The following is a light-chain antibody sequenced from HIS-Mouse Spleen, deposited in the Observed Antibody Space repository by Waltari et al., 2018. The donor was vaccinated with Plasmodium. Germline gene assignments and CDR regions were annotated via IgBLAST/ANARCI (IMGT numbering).Light chain of an antibody. V-gene: IGLV3-19*01. CDR2: GKN. CDR3: NSRDSSGNHQV. CDR1: RPRSYY. Sequence: SSELTQDPAVSVALGQTVRITCQGDRPRSYYASWYQQKPGQAPVPVIYGKNNRPSGIPDRFSGSSSGNTASLTITGAQAEDEADYYCNSRDSSGNHQVFGGGTKLTVL. J-gene: IGLJ3*02.